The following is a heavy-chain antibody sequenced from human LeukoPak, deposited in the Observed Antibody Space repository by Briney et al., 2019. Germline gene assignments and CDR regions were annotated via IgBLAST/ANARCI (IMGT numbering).Heavy chain of an antibody. D-gene: IGHD6-19*01. CDR3: AKDRYSSGFDY. V-gene: IGHV3-30*18. CDR1: GFTFSSYG. J-gene: IGHJ4*02. CDR2: ISYDGSNK. Sequence: PGGSLRLSCAASGFTFSSYGMHWVRQAPGKGLEWVAVISYDGSNKYYADSAKGRFTISRDNSKNTLYLQMNSLRAEDTAVYYCAKDRYSSGFDYWGQGTLVTVSS.